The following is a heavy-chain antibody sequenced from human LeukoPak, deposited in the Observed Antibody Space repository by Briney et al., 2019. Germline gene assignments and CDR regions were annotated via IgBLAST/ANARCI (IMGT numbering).Heavy chain of an antibody. J-gene: IGHJ3*02. CDR2: ISYDGSNK. D-gene: IGHD3-22*01. CDR3: AKEYYYDSSGYYSLPAFDI. V-gene: IGHV3-30*18. Sequence: PGRSLRLSCAASGFTFSSYGMHWVRLAPGKGLEWVAVISYDGSNKYYADSVKGRFTISRDNSKNTLYLQMNSLRAEDTAVYYCAKEYYYDSSGYYSLPAFDIWGQGTMVTVSS. CDR1: GFTFSSYG.